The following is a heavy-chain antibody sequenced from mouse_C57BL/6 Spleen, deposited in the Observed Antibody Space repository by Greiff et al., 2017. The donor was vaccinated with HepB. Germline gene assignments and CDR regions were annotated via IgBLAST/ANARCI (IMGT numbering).Heavy chain of an antibody. Sequence: QVQLKQSGAELVKPGASVKISCKASGYAFSSYWMNWVKQRPGKGLEWIGQIYPGDGDTNYNGKFKGKATLTADKSSSTAYMQLSSLTSEDSAVYFCARSDDYPVNFDVWGTGTTVTVSS. D-gene: IGHD2-4*01. CDR3: ARSDDYPVNFDV. V-gene: IGHV1-80*01. J-gene: IGHJ1*03. CDR2: IYPGDGDT. CDR1: GYAFSSYW.